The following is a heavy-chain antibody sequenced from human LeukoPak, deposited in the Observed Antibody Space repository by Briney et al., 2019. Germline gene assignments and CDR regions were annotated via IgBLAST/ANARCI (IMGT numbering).Heavy chain of an antibody. D-gene: IGHD3-22*01. J-gene: IGHJ4*02. Sequence: PSETLSLTCTASGGSISCHYWSWIRQPPGKGLEWIGYIYYSGSTYYNPSLKSRFTISVDTSKNQVSLNLSSVSAADTAVYYCAGSYGNSGYYRFDYWGQGALVTVCS. CDR1: GGSISCHY. CDR3: AGSYGNSGYYRFDY. CDR2: IYYSGST. V-gene: IGHV4-59*11.